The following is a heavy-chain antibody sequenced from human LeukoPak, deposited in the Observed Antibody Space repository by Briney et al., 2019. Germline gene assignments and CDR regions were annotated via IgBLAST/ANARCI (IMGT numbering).Heavy chain of an antibody. CDR3: ARDISLGAVQRLFGYDY. CDR1: GYTFTGYY. Sequence: ASVKVSCKASGYTFTGYYMHWVRQAPGQGLEWMGWINPNSGGTNYAQKFQGRVTMTRDTSISTAYMELSRLRSDDTAVYYCARDISLGAVQRLFGYDYWGQGTLVTVSS. V-gene: IGHV1-2*02. CDR2: INPNSGGT. D-gene: IGHD1-1*01. J-gene: IGHJ4*02.